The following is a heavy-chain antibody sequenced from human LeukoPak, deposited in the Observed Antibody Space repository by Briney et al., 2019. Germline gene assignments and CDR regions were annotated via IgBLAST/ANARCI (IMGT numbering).Heavy chain of an antibody. CDR2: IYTSGST. J-gene: IGHJ5*02. CDR3: ARDLVVVPAPGWGHWFDP. Sequence: SQTLSLTCTVSGGSISSGSYYWSWIRQPAGKGLEWIGRIYTSGSTNYNPSLKSRVTISVDTSKNQFSLKLSSVTAADTAVYYCARDLVVVPAPGWGHWFDPWGQGTLVTVSS. V-gene: IGHV4-61*02. CDR1: GGSISSGSYY. D-gene: IGHD2-2*01.